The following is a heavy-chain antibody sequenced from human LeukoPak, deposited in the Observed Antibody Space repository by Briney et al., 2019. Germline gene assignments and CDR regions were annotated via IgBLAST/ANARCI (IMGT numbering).Heavy chain of an antibody. CDR2: INPNSGGT. CDR3: ARGLVVVPAAMVVVGNWFDP. CDR1: GYTFTGYY. D-gene: IGHD2-2*01. Sequence: GASVKVAFKASGYTFTGYYMHWVRQAPGQGLEWMGWINPNSGGTNYAQKFQGRVTMTRDTSISTAYMELSRLRSDVTAVYYCARGLVVVPAAMVVVGNWFDPWGQGTLVTVSS. J-gene: IGHJ5*02. V-gene: IGHV1-2*02.